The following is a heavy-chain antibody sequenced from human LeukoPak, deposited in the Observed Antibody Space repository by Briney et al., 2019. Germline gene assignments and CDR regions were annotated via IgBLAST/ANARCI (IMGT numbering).Heavy chain of an antibody. Sequence: PSETLSLTCTVSGGSLSSGSYYWSWIRQPAGKGLEWIGRIYTSGSTNYNPSLKSRVTISVDTSKNQFSLKLSSVTAADPAVYYCARAAPRGYSGYLLDYWGQGTLATVSS. J-gene: IGHJ4*02. CDR3: ARAAPRGYSGYLLDY. V-gene: IGHV4-61*02. CDR2: IYTSGST. CDR1: GGSLSSGSYY. D-gene: IGHD5-12*01.